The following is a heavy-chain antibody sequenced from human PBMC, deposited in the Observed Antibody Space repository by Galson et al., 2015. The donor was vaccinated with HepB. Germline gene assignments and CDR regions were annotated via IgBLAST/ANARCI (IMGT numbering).Heavy chain of an antibody. CDR1: GFTFSSYA. D-gene: IGHD5-18*01. J-gene: IGHJ4*02. CDR2: ISYDGSNK. V-gene: IGHV3-30*04. CDR3: ARDSRGGYSYGHGVDY. Sequence: SLRLSCAASGFTFSSYAMHWVRQAPGKGLEWVAVISYDGSNKYYADSVKGRFTISRDNSKNTLYLQMNSLRAEDTAVYYCARDSRGGYSYGHGVDYWGQGTLVTVSS.